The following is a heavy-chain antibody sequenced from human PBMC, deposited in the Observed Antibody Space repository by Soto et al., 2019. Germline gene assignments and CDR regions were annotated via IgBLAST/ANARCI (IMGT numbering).Heavy chain of an antibody. CDR1: GFTFCSYG. J-gene: IGHJ4*02. CDR3: ARERGDYDFWSGSAYFDY. V-gene: IGHV3-33*01. CDR2: IWYDGSNK. D-gene: IGHD3-3*01. Sequence: QVQLVESGGGVVQPGRSLRLSCAAYGFTFCSYGMHWVRQAPGKGREWVAVIWYDGSNKYYADSVKGRFTISRDNSKNTLYLQMNSLRAEDTAVYYCARERGDYDFWSGSAYFDYWGQGTLVTVSS.